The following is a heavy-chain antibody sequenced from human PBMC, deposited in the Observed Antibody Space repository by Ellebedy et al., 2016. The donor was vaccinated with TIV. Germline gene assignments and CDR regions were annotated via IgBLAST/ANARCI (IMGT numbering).Heavy chain of an antibody. V-gene: IGHV4-61*01. D-gene: IGHD3-10*01. CDR1: GVSVNSANYY. CDR2: FYSSDST. CDR3: SGAYGRATPKY. Sequence: MPSETLSLTCTVSGVSVNSANYYWTWIRQPPGKGLEWIGYFYSSDSTDYKPSLKSRVAISVDTSKNQFSLKLSSVTAADTAGYFCSGAYGRATPKYWGQGTLVTVSS. J-gene: IGHJ4*02.